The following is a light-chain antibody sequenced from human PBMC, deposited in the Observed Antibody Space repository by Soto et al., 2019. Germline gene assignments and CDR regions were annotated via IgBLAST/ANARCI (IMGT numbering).Light chain of an antibody. CDR1: QSLLHSNGYNY. V-gene: IGKV2-28*01. CDR3: MQALQTWT. Sequence: DIVMTQSPLSLPVTPGEPASISCRSSQSLLHSNGYNYLDWYLQKPGQSPQLLIYLGSNRASGVPDRFSSSGSGTDFTLKISRVEAEDVGFYYCMQALQTWTFGQGTKVEIK. CDR2: LGS. J-gene: IGKJ1*01.